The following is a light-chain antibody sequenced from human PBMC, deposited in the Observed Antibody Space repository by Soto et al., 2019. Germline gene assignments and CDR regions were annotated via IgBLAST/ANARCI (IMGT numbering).Light chain of an antibody. CDR3: SSFTTSSTLL. Sequence: QSALTQPASVSGSPGQSITISCTGSTSDVGAYDYVSWYQQHPGKAPKLMIYEVTNRPSGISNRFSGSKSGSTASLTISGLQAEDEADYFCSSFTTSSTLLFGGRTKLTVL. CDR2: EVT. V-gene: IGLV2-14*01. J-gene: IGLJ2*01. CDR1: TSDVGAYDY.